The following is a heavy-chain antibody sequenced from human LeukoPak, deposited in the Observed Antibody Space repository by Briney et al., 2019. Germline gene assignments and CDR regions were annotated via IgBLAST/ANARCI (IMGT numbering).Heavy chain of an antibody. J-gene: IGHJ4*02. CDR3: ARDLSGVVVILY. V-gene: IGHV1-2*02. Sequence: GASVKVSCKASGYTFTGYYMHWVRQAPGQGLEWMGWINPNSGGTNYAQKFQGRVTMTRDTSISTAFMELSRLRSDDTAVYYCARDLSGVVVILYWGQGTLVTVSS. CDR2: INPNSGGT. CDR1: GYTFTGYY. D-gene: IGHD2-21*01.